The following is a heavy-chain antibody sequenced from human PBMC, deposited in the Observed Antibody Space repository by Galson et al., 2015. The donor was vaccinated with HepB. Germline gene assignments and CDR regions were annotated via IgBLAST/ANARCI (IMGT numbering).Heavy chain of an antibody. Sequence: SLRLSCAASGFTFSSYWMSWVRQAPGKGLEWVANIKQDGSEKYYVDSVKGRFTISRDNAKNSLYLQMNSLRAEDTAVYYCARDGEYSSSWDVRGVQLFDYWGQGTLVTVSS. D-gene: IGHD6-13*01. J-gene: IGHJ4*02. CDR3: ARDGEYSSSWDVRGVQLFDY. CDR1: GFTFSSYW. V-gene: IGHV3-7*03. CDR2: IKQDGSEK.